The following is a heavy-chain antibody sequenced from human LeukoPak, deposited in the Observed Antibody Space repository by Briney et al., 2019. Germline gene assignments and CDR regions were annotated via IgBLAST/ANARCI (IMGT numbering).Heavy chain of an antibody. D-gene: IGHD5-18*01. CDR1: GYTFTSYG. V-gene: IGHV1-18*01. CDR2: ISAYNGNT. CDR3: ASLDTGFDY. Sequence: ASVKVSCKASGYTFTSYGISWVRQAPGQGLEWMGWISAYNGNTNYAQKFQGRVTMTRDTSISTAYMELSRLRSDDTAVYCCASLDTGFDYWGQGTLVTVSS. J-gene: IGHJ4*02.